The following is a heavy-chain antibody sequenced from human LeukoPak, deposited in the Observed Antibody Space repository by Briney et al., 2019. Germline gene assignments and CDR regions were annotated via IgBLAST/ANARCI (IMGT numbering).Heavy chain of an antibody. CDR1: GGSISSSNW. Sequence: PSGTLSLTCAASGGSISSSNWWSWVRQPPGKGLEWIGEIYHSGSTNYNPSLKSRVTISVDKSKNQFSLKLSSVTAADTAVYYCAREGAVAGHYYYGMDVWGKGTTVTVSS. D-gene: IGHD6-19*01. CDR2: IYHSGST. V-gene: IGHV4-4*02. CDR3: AREGAVAGHYYYGMDV. J-gene: IGHJ6*04.